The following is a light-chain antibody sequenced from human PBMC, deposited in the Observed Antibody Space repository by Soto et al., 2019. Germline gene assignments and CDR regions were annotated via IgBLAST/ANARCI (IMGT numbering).Light chain of an antibody. V-gene: IGKV3-15*01. CDR3: QQYNNWPIT. J-gene: IGKJ5*01. CDR1: QSVSSN. Sequence: EIVLTQSAATLCVSPLERATLSCRASQSVSSNLAWYQQKPGQAPRLLIYGASTRATGIPARFSGSGSGTEFTLTISSLQSEDFAVYYCQQYNNWPITFGQGTRLEIK. CDR2: GAS.